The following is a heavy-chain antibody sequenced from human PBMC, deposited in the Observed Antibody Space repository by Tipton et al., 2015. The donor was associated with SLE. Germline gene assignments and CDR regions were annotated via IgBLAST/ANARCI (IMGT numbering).Heavy chain of an antibody. CDR1: GFTFSSSA. Sequence: SLRLSCAASGFTFSSSAMHWVRQAPGKGLEWVALISYDGINDYHADSVRGRFTISRDNSKNTLYLQMNSLRAEDTAVYYCARENSNYSAFDIWGQGTMVTVSA. CDR3: ARENSNYSAFDI. D-gene: IGHD4-11*01. CDR2: ISYDGIND. V-gene: IGHV3-30-3*01. J-gene: IGHJ3*02.